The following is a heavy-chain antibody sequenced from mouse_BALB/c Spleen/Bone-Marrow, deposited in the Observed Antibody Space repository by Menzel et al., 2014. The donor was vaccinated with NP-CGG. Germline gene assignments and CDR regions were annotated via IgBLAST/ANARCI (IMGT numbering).Heavy chain of an antibody. Sequence: EVQLVESGGGLVQPGGSLKLSCAASGFTFSSFGMSWVRQTPDKRLELVANINSNGGFTYYADSVKGRLTISRDNAMNILYLQMHSLKSEDTAIYYCPRGVDYSSGFAYGGQGTLITVSA. J-gene: IGHJ3*01. D-gene: IGHD2-4*01. CDR3: PRGVDYSSGFAY. CDR2: INSNGGFT. CDR1: GFTFSSFG. V-gene: IGHV5-6-3*01.